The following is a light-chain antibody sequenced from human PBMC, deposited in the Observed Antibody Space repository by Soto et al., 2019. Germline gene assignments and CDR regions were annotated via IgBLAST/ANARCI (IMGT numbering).Light chain of an antibody. CDR2: GNT. CDR3: QSYDNSLSGSWV. CDR1: SSNIGAGYD. Sequence: QSVLTQPRSVSGAPGQRVTISCTGSSSNIGAGYDVHWYQQRRGTAPKLLIFGNTNRPSGVPDRFSGSKSGTSASLAINGLQAEDEAHYYCQSYDNSLSGSWVFGGGTKLTVL. V-gene: IGLV1-40*01. J-gene: IGLJ3*02.